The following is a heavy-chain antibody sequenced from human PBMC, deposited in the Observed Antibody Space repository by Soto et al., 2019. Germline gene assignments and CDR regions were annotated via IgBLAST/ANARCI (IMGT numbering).Heavy chain of an antibody. CDR2: MNPNSGNT. D-gene: IGHD3-22*01. CDR1: GYTFTSYD. CDR3: ARVGYYYDSSGYYLSFDY. V-gene: IGHV1-8*01. J-gene: IGHJ4*02. Sequence: QVQLVQSGAEVKKPGASVKVSCKASGYTFTSYDINWVRQATGQGLEWMGWMNPNSGNTGYAKKFQGRVTMTRNTTISTAYMELSSLRSEDTAGYYCARVGYYYDSSGYYLSFDYWGQGTLVTVSS.